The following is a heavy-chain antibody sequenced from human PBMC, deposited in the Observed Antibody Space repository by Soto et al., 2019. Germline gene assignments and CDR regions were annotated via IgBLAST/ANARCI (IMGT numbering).Heavy chain of an antibody. D-gene: IGHD3-16*01. Sequence: QVQLVQSGAEVKKPGSSVKVSCKASGGTFSSYAISWVRQAPGQGLEWMGGIIPIFGTANYAQKFQGRVTITADDSTSTAYMELSSLRSEDTAVYYCARSPGDDYVWGSFWGVGNWFDPWGQGTLVTVSS. CDR1: GGTFSSYA. V-gene: IGHV1-69*12. CDR3: ARSPGDDYVWGSFWGVGNWFDP. CDR2: IIPIFGTA. J-gene: IGHJ5*02.